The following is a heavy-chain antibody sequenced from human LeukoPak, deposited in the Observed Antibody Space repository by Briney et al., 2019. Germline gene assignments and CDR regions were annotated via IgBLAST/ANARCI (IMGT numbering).Heavy chain of an antibody. D-gene: IGHD1-14*01. CDR1: GFTLSDYY. CDR2: MRNKANGYTT. J-gene: IGHJ4*02. Sequence: GGSLRLSCAVSGFTLSDYYMNWVRQAPGNGLEWVGRMRNKANGYTTEYAASVKGRFSISRDDSKNSLYLQMNSLKTEDTAVYYCVRGGVSSHRKRSLRFWGQETLVTVSS. CDR3: VRGGVSSHRKRSLRF. V-gene: IGHV3-72*01.